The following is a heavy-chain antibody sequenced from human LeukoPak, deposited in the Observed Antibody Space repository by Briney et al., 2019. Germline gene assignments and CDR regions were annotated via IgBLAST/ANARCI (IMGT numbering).Heavy chain of an antibody. CDR2: ISSSGST. J-gene: IGHJ3*02. V-gene: IGHV4-4*07. CDR1: GGSISSDY. CDR3: ARDAMTAAGTSAPGVDDAFDI. D-gene: IGHD6-13*01. Sequence: SETLSLTCTVSGGSISSDYWSWIRQPAGKGLEWIGRISSSGSTNYNPSLKSRVTISVDTSKNQFSLKLSSVTAADTAVYYCARDAMTAAGTSAPGVDDAFDIWGQGTMVTVSS.